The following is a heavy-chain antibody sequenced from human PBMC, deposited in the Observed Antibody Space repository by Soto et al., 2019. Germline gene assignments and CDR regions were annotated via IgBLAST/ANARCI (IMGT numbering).Heavy chain of an antibody. CDR2: IIPIFGTA. V-gene: IGHV1-69*13. Sequence: SVEVSCKACGGGFSSCAIRSVRQATGQGLEWMGGIIPIFGTANYAQKFQGRVTITADESTSTAYMELSSLRSEDTAVYYCARATIFGVVTNAGNHNWFDPWGQGTLVTVSS. CDR1: GGGFSSCA. J-gene: IGHJ5*02. CDR3: ARATIFGVVTNAGNHNWFDP. D-gene: IGHD3-3*01.